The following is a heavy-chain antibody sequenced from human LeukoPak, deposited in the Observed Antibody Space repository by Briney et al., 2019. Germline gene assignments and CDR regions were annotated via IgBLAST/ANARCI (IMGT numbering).Heavy chain of an antibody. J-gene: IGHJ4*02. D-gene: IGHD3-16*01. CDR3: AGAYSAGWSNY. V-gene: IGHV3-21*01. CDR1: GFTFSSYS. Sequence: KPGGSLRLSCAASGFTFSSYSMNWVRQAPGKGLEWVSCISSGSSYTYYADSVKGRFTISRDNAKNSLYLQMNSLRAEDTAVYYCAGAYSAGWSNYWGQGTPVTVSS. CDR2: ISSGSSYT.